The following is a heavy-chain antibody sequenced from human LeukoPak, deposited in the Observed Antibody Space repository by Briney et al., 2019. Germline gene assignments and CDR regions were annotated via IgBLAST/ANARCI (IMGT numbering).Heavy chain of an antibody. D-gene: IGHD3-9*01. J-gene: IGHJ5*02. V-gene: IGHV4-34*01. CDR3: ARGQDVLRYFDWLSRKYNWFDP. CDR1: GGSFSGYY. CDR2: INHSGST. Sequence: SETLSLTCAVYGGSFSGYYWSWIRQPPGKGLEWIGEINHSGSTNYNPSLKSRVTISVDTSKNQFSLKLGSVTAADTAVYYCARGQDVLRYFDWLSRKYNWFDPWGQGTLVTVSS.